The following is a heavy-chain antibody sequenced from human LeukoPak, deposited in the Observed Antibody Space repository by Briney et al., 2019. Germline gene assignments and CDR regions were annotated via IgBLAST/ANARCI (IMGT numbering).Heavy chain of an antibody. CDR2: INWNSDSI. CDR3: ARAGWELLHSFFDY. V-gene: IGHV3-9*01. Sequence: GGSLRLSCAVSGFTFDDYAMHWVRQVPGKGVEWVSGINWNSDSIGYADSVKGRFTTSRDNAKNSLYLQMNSLRADDTAVYYCARAGWELLHSFFDYWGQGSLVTVSS. D-gene: IGHD1-26*01. J-gene: IGHJ4*02. CDR1: GFTFDDYA.